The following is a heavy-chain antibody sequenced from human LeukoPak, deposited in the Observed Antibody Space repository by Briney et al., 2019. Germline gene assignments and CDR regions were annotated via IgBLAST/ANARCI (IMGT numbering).Heavy chain of an antibody. CDR2: ISGSGGST. V-gene: IGHV3-23*01. J-gene: IGHJ3*02. CDR1: GFTFSSYA. CDR3: ARDTGYCSGGSCYSSSPTFDI. D-gene: IGHD2-15*01. Sequence: GGSLRLSCAASGFTFSSYAMSWVRQAPGKGLEWVSAISGSGGSTYYADSVKGRFTISRGNSKNTLYLQMNSLRAEDTAVYYCARDTGYCSGGSCYSSSPTFDIWGQGTMVTVSS.